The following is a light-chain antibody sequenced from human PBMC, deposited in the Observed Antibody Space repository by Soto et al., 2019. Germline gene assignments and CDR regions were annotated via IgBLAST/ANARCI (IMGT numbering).Light chain of an antibody. J-gene: IGKJ1*01. CDR1: QTVGTTY. CDR3: QQSYSTPWT. V-gene: IGKV3-20*01. Sequence: EVVLAQSPGTLSLSPGERATLSCRASQTVGTTYLAWYQHKPGQAPRLLIYGASTRATGIPDRFSGSGSGTDFTLTISSLQPEDFATYYCQQSYSTPWTFGQGTKVDIK. CDR2: GAS.